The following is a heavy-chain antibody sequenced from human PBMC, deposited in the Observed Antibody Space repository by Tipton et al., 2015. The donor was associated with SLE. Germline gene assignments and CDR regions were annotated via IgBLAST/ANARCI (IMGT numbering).Heavy chain of an antibody. CDR1: GGSINSNSYS. J-gene: IGHJ3*02. V-gene: IGHV4-39*01. D-gene: IGHD2-2*01. CDR2: IYSGGST. CDR3: ARHRRGYQDAFDI. Sequence: TLSLTCTVSGGSINSNSYSWGWIRQPPGKGLEWIGSIYSGGSTYYNPSLKSRVTISVDTSKNQFSLKLKSVPAAGTAVYYCARHRRGYQDAFDIWGLGTMVTVSS.